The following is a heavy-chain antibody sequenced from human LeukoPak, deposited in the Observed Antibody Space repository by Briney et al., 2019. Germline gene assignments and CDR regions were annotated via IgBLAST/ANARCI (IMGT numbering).Heavy chain of an antibody. CDR2: IKQDGSER. J-gene: IGHJ3*01. CDR3: ARQRAVAGAGYFHV. V-gene: IGHV3-7*01. CDR1: EFMSVSFW. D-gene: IGHD6-19*01. Sequence: GGSLRLSCAGSEFMSVSFWMSWVRQAPGKGPEWVANIKQDGSERYYVDSVKGRFTISRGNARNTLYLQMNSLRVEDTAVYYCARQRAVAGAGYFHVWGQGTMVTVSS.